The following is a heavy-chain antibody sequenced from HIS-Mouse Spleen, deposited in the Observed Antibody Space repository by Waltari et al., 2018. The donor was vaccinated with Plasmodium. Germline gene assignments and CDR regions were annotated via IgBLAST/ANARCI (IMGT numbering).Heavy chain of an antibody. J-gene: IGHJ6*02. CDR2: IDWDEDK. V-gene: IGHV2-70*15. D-gene: IGHD6-6*01. CDR1: GSSLSTSGMC. CDR3: ARTTYSSSSAKYYYYGMDV. Sequence: QVTLRESGPALVIPTHTLTLTCTFSGSSLSTSGMCVTWLRQPPGKALEWLARIDWDEDKYYSTSLKTRLTISKDTSKNQVVLTMTNMDPVDTATYYCARTTYSSSSAKYYYYGMDVWGQGTTVTVSS.